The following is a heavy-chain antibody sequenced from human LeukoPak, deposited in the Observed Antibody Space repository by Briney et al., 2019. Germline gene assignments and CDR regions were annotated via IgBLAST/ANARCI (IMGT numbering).Heavy chain of an antibody. CDR1: GGSFSGYY. J-gene: IGHJ6*03. D-gene: IGHD3-9*01. Sequence: SETLSLTCAVYGGSFSGYYWSWIRQPPGKGLEWIGEINHSGSTNYNPSLKSRVTISVDTSKNQFSLKLSSVTAADTAVYYCARMRHVFDWLPPYYYYYYMDVWGKGTTVTVSS. CDR3: ARMRHVFDWLPPYYYYYYMDV. V-gene: IGHV4-34*01. CDR2: INHSGST.